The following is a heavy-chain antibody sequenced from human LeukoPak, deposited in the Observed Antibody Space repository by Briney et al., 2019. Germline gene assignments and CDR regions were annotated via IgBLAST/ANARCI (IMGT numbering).Heavy chain of an antibody. J-gene: IGHJ4*02. CDR1: LMTPCSYS. CDR2: ICSSSTTI. V-gene: IGHV3-48*01. Sequence: PGRSLRLSRAPSLMTPCSYSMDSVCQAPGRGVECVSGICSSSTTIYYADSVKDIFTVSRDNARSSLYLQMNSLRAEYTALYYCARARYCYDSSAYCYFDFWGQGTLVTVSS. D-gene: IGHD3-22*01. CDR3: ARARYCYDSSAYCYFDF.